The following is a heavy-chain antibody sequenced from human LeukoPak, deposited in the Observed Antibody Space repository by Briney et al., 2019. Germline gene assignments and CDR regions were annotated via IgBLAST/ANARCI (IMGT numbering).Heavy chain of an antibody. CDR2: ISGSGGST. Sequence: GGSLRLSCAASGFTFSSYWMHWVRQAPGKGLEWVSAISGSGGSTCYADSVKGRFTISRDNSKNTLYLQMNSLRAEDTAVYYCAKDRAPFLEWPLYYFDYWGQETLVTVSS. CDR3: AKDRAPFLEWPLYYFDY. V-gene: IGHV3-23*01. J-gene: IGHJ4*02. CDR1: GFTFSSYW. D-gene: IGHD3-3*02.